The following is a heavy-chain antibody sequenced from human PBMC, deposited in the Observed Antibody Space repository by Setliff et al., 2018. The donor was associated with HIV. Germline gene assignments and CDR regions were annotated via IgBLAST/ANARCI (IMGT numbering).Heavy chain of an antibody. Sequence: SGPTLVNPTETLTLTCTFSGFSLTTSGVGVGWVRQPPGKALEWLALIYWNDDKRYSPSLKNRLTITKDTSKNQVVLKMTNMDPADKATYYCVHKDNRGGPFDYWGQGTLVTVSS. CDR3: VHKDNRGGPFDY. J-gene: IGHJ4*02. CDR2: IYWNDDK. CDR1: GFSLTTSGVG. V-gene: IGHV2-5*01. D-gene: IGHD3-16*01.